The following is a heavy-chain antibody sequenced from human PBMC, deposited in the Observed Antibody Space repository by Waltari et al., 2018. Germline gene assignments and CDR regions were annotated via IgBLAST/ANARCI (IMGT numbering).Heavy chain of an antibody. CDR3: ARVNRESLIRGATIDS. V-gene: IGHV3-23*01. CDR2: INFSGGNT. D-gene: IGHD3-10*01. J-gene: IGHJ4*02. CDR1: GCSFRNYS. Sequence: EVQLLESGGAIVRPGGSLGLSCAASGCSFRNYSITWVRQAPGKGLEWVASINFSGGNTVYADSVKGRSNIARDNSKNTLSIQLDSLRLDDTAVYFCARVNRESLIRGATIDSWGQGTRVTVSS.